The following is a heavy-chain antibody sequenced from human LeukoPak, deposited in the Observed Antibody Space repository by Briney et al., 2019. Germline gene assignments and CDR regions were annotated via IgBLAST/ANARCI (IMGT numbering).Heavy chain of an antibody. J-gene: IGHJ4*02. CDR2: INWNGGST. CDR1: GFTFDDYG. CDR3: ARRRYDSSGYYLFDY. D-gene: IGHD3-22*01. Sequence: GGSLRLSCAASGFTFDDYGMSWVRQAPGKGLEWVSGINWNGGSTGYADSVKGRLTISRDNAKNSLYLQMNSLRAEDTALYYCARRRYDSSGYYLFDYWGQGTLVTVSS. V-gene: IGHV3-20*04.